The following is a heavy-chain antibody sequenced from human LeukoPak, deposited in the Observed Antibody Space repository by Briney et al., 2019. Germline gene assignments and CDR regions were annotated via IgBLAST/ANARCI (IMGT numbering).Heavy chain of an antibody. CDR3: AKVRVGTAHFDY. Sequence: PGRSLRLSCAASGFTFSNYGMHWVRQAPGKGLEWVVVMSHDGSNNNYADSVKGRFTISRDNSKNTLYLQMNSLRPEDTAVYYCAKVRVGTAHFDYWGQGTLVTVSS. CDR2: MSHDGSNN. J-gene: IGHJ4*02. D-gene: IGHD2-15*01. CDR1: GFTFSNYG. V-gene: IGHV3-30*18.